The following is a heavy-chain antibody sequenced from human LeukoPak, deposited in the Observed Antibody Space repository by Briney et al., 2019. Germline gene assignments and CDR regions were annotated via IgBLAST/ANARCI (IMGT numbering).Heavy chain of an antibody. D-gene: IGHD3-22*01. CDR2: IYSSGST. J-gene: IGHJ1*01. CDR1: GGSISSYY. Sequence: SETLSLTCTVSGGSISSYYWSWIRQPAGKGLEWLGRIYSSGSTNYNPSLKSRLAMSVDTSKNQLSLKLSSVTAADTAVYFCASPRGDDSGGYYTWYFHHWGQGILVTVSS. V-gene: IGHV4-4*07. CDR3: ASPRGDDSGGYYTWYFHH.